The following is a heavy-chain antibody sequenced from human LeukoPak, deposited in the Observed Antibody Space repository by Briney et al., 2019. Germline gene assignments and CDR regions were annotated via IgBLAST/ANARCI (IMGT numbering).Heavy chain of an antibody. CDR1: ALTLSSSA. J-gene: IGHJ4*02. D-gene: IGHD2-15*01. CDR3: TKVASGGNCYQSAY. CDR2: VSVSGENT. Sequence: PGGSPTLACVALALTLSSSAADWSRHAPGKGREWVSVVSVSGENTYFADSVKGLFTISRDNSKNTLYLQMNSLRADDTAIYYGTKVASGGNCYQSAYWGQGTLVTVSS. V-gene: IGHV3-23*01.